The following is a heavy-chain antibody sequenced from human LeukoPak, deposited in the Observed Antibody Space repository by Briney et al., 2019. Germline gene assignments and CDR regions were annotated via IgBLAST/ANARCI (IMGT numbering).Heavy chain of an antibody. CDR3: ARQGPTSWGSRAHWYFDL. D-gene: IGHD7-27*01. CDR1: GSSISTYY. CDR2: ISNSGST. Sequence: SETLSLTCSVFGSSISTYYWSWIRQPPGKGLEWIGYISNSGSTKYNSSLKSRVSISLDTSKNQFSLKLTSVTAADTAVYYCARQGPTSWGSRAHWYFDLWGRGTLVTVSS. V-gene: IGHV4-59*08. J-gene: IGHJ2*01.